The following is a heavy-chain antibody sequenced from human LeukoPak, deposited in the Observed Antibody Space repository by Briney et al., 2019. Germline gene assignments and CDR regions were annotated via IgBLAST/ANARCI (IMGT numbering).Heavy chain of an antibody. Sequence: GGSLRLSCAASGFTFSSYAMSWVRPAPGKGLEWVSAISGSGGSTYYADPVKGRFTISGDNSKNTLYLKINSLRAEATAVYSCAKGYNWIYGYYFDYWGQGTLVTVSS. V-gene: IGHV3-23*01. J-gene: IGHJ4*02. CDR1: GFTFSSYA. CDR3: AKGYNWIYGYYFDY. D-gene: IGHD1-7*01. CDR2: ISGSGGST.